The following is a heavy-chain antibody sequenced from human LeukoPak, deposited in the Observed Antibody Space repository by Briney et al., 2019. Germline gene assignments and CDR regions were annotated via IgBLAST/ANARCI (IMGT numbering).Heavy chain of an antibody. J-gene: IGHJ6*03. V-gene: IGHV4-59*01. D-gene: IGHD3-22*01. Sequence: SETLSLTCTVSGGSISSYYWSWIRQPPGKGLEWIGYIYYSGSTNYNPSLKSRVTISVDTSKNQFSLKLSSVTAADTAVYYCARGPRYDSSGYLHYYYYMDVSRKGTTVTVSS. CDR1: GGSISSYY. CDR2: IYYSGST. CDR3: ARGPRYDSSGYLHYYYYMDV.